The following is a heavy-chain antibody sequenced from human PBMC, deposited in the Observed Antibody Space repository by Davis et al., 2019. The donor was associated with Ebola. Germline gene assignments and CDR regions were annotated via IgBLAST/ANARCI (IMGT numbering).Heavy chain of an antibody. CDR2: IYYSGST. CDR3: ARGDFWSGYGR. D-gene: IGHD3-3*01. CDR1: GGSISSYY. J-gene: IGHJ4*02. Sequence: SETLSLTCAVYGGSISSYYWSWIRQPPGKGLEWIGYIYYSGSTNYNPSLKSRVTISVDTSKNQFSLKLSSVTAADTAVYYCARGDFWSGYGRWGQGTLVTVSS. V-gene: IGHV4-59*12.